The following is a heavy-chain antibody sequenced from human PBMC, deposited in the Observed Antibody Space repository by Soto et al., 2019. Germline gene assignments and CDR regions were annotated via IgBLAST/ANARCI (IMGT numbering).Heavy chain of an antibody. D-gene: IGHD1-1*01. CDR1: GYTFTSYD. Sequence: ASVKVSCKASGYTFTSYDINWVRQATGQGLEWMGWMNPNSVNTGYAQKFQGWVAMTRVTSISTAYMELSSLRSDDTAVYYCARASKSTTPDFDYWGQGTPVTVSS. CDR2: MNPNSVNT. CDR3: ARASKSTTPDFDY. J-gene: IGHJ4*02. V-gene: IGHV1-8*01.